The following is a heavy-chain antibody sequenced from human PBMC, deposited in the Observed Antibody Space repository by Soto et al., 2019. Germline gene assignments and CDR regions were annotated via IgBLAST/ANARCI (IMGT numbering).Heavy chain of an antibody. J-gene: IGHJ4*02. CDR3: AREDSIIIPAVSDF. D-gene: IGHD2-2*01. V-gene: IGHV4-31*03. Sequence: PSETLSLTCTVSCGSISSGGYYWSWIRQHPGKGLEWIGYIYYSGSTYYNPSLKSRVIISVDTSKNQFSLKLSSVTAADTAVYYCAREDSIIIPAVSDFWGQGTLVTVSS. CDR1: CGSISSGGYY. CDR2: IYYSGST.